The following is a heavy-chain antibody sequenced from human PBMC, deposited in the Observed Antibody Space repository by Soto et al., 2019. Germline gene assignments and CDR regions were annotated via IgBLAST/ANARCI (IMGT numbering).Heavy chain of an antibody. CDR2: ISYSGTT. J-gene: IGHJ5*02. CDR1: GDSISSINNY. D-gene: IGHD5-18*01. V-gene: IGHV4-30-4*01. CDR3: ARGRGYSYGLDP. Sequence: SETPSLTCTVSGDSISSINNYWSWIRQPPGEGLEWIGSISYSGTTSYSPSLKSRVAISLDTSKNQFSLSLNFVTAADTAVYYCARGRGYSYGLDPWGQGSLVTVSS.